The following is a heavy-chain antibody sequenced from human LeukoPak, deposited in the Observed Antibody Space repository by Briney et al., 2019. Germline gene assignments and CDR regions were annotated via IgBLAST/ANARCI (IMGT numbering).Heavy chain of an antibody. V-gene: IGHV4-30-4*01. D-gene: IGHD2/OR15-2a*01. J-gene: IGHJ4*02. CDR2: IRYGGST. CDR3: ARAAAVTNSWYYFDY. CDR1: GDSISSGDHY. Sequence: SQTLSLTCTVSGDSISSGDHYWTWLRQPPGTGLEWIGYIRYGGSTYYNPSLKSRVIISVDTSNNQFSLSLNSLSAADSAVYYCARAAAVTNSWYYFDYWGQGTLVTVSS.